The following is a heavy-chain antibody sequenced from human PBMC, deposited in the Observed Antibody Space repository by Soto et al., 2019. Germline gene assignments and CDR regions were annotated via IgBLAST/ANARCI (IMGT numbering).Heavy chain of an antibody. CDR3: AKFPRYYYDSSGYYDYFDY. V-gene: IGHV3-23*01. D-gene: IGHD3-22*01. CDR2: ISGSDGST. Sequence: EVQLLESGGGLVQPGGSLRLSCAASGFTFSSYAMSWVRQAPGKGLEWVSAISGSDGSTYYADSVKGRFTISRDNSKNTLYLQMNSLRAEDTAVYYCAKFPRYYYDSSGYYDYFDYWGQGTLVTVSS. CDR1: GFTFSSYA. J-gene: IGHJ4*02.